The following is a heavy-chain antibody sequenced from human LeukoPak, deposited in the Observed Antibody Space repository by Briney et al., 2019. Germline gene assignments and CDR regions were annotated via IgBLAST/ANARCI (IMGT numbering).Heavy chain of an antibody. CDR1: GGSFSGYY. D-gene: IGHD2-8*02. Sequence: SETLSLTCAVYGGSFSGYYWSWIRQPPGKGLEWIGEINHSGSTNYNPSLKSRVAISVDTSKNQFSLKLSSVTAADTAVYYCASYLVARPKDGMDVWGQGTTVTVSS. CDR3: ASYLVARPKDGMDV. J-gene: IGHJ6*02. V-gene: IGHV4-34*01. CDR2: INHSGST.